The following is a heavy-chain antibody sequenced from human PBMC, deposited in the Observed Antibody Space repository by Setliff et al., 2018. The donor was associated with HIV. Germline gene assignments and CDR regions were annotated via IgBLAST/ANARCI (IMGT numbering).Heavy chain of an antibody. CDR1: GYTFTGYA. Sequence: ASVKVSCKASGYTFTGYAMHWVRQAPGHSLEWMGFINSGTGNTIYSQKFQGRVTFSRDTSASTAYMELSSLRSEDTAVYYCARDAFDYTAYYYSYMDVWGKGTTVTVSS. D-gene: IGHD4-4*01. J-gene: IGHJ6*03. V-gene: IGHV1-3*01. CDR2: INSGTGNT. CDR3: ARDAFDYTAYYYSYMDV.